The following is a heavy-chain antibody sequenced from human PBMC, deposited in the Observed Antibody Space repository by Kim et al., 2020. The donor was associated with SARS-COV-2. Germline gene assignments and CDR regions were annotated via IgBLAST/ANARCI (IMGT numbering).Heavy chain of an antibody. CDR1: GFTFSSYA. V-gene: IGHV3-23*01. CDR2: ISGSGGST. Sequence: GGSLRLSCAASGFTFSSYAMSWVRQAPGKGLEWVSAISGSGGSTYYADSVKGRFTISRDNSKNTLYLQMNSLRAEDTAVYYCAKDALITSGFGELFGYWGQGTLVTVSS. CDR3: AKDALITSGFGELFGY. J-gene: IGHJ4*02. D-gene: IGHD3-10*01.